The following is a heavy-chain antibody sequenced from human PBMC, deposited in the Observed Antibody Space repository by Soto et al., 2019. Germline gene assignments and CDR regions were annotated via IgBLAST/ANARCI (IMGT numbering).Heavy chain of an antibody. V-gene: IGHV4-31*03. CDR1: GGSISSGGYY. Sequence: QVQLQESGPGLVKPSQTLSLTCTVSGGSISSGGYYWSWIRQHPGKGLEWIGYIYYSGSTYYNPSLKSRVTISVDTSTNQFSLKLSSVIAADTAVYYCARRPIVGAAFGHWYFDLWGRGTLVTVSS. D-gene: IGHD1-26*01. J-gene: IGHJ2*01. CDR2: IYYSGST. CDR3: ARRPIVGAAFGHWYFDL.